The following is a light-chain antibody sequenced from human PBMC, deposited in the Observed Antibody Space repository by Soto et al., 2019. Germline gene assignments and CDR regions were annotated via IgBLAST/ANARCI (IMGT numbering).Light chain of an antibody. CDR3: QQYGSSPLT. CDR1: QSVSNSY. Sequence: EIVLTQAPGILSLSPGKRDTLACRASQSVSNSYLAWYQRKPGQAPRLLIHVASTRATGIPDRFIGSGSGTDFTLTISRLEPEDVAVYYCQQYGSSPLTFGGGTTVEIE. CDR2: VAS. J-gene: IGKJ4*01. V-gene: IGKV3-20*01.